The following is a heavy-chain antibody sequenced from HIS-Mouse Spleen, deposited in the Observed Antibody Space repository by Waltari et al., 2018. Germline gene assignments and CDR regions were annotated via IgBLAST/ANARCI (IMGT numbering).Heavy chain of an antibody. CDR1: GSTFSSYG. CDR3: AKDKHHAFDY. Sequence: QVQLVASGGGVVQPGRSLRLSCAASGSTFSSYGMHWVRQAPGKGLEWVAVISYDGSNKYYADSVKGRFTISRDNSKNTLYLQMNSLRAEDTAVYYCAKDKHHAFDYWGQGTLVTVSS. CDR2: ISYDGSNK. J-gene: IGHJ4*02. V-gene: IGHV3-30*18.